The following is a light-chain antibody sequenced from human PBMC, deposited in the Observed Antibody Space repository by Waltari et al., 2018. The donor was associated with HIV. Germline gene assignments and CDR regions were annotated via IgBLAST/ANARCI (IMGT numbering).Light chain of an antibody. Sequence: DIVMTQTPVSLSVTPAQPASISCKSSQRILHSDGKTYLYWYLQKRGQSPQLMIFEVSNRFSVVQDRFSGSGSGTDFTLKISLVEAEDVGIYYCMQSLQFLTFGGGTKVEIK. CDR2: EVS. J-gene: IGKJ4*01. V-gene: IGKV2D-29*02. CDR3: MQSLQFLT. CDR1: QRILHSDGKTY.